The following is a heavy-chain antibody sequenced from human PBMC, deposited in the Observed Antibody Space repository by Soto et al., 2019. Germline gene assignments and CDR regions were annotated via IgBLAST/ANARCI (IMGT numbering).Heavy chain of an antibody. D-gene: IGHD4-17*01. Sequence: ETLSLTCAVYGGSFSGYYWSCIRQPPGKGLEWIGEINHSGSTNYNPSLKSRVTISVDTSKNQFSLKLSSVTAADTAVYYCARGTVFDYWGQGTLVTVSS. CDR1: GGSFSGYY. CDR3: ARGTVFDY. V-gene: IGHV4-34*01. J-gene: IGHJ4*02. CDR2: INHSGST.